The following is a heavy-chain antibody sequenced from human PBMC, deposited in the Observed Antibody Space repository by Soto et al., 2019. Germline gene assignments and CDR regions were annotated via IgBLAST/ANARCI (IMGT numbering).Heavy chain of an antibody. J-gene: IGHJ4*02. Sequence: ASVKVSCKASGYTFTSYAMHWVRQAPGQRLEWMGWINAGNGNTKYSQKFQGRVTITRDTSASTAYMELSSLRSEDTAVCYCALRIAAAGSFDYWGQGTLVTVSS. D-gene: IGHD6-13*01. V-gene: IGHV1-3*01. CDR1: GYTFTSYA. CDR3: ALRIAAAGSFDY. CDR2: INAGNGNT.